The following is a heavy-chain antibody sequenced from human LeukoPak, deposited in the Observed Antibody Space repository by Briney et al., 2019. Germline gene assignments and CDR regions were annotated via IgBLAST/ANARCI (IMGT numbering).Heavy chain of an antibody. J-gene: IGHJ5*02. D-gene: IGHD2-15*01. V-gene: IGHV4-34*01. CDR2: INHSGST. CDR3: ARGGGSAVVVVAATPTRGWFDP. CDR1: GGSFSGYY. Sequence: SETLSLTCAVYGGSFSGYYWSWIRQPPGKGLEWIGQINHSGSTNYNPSLKSRVTISVDTSKDQFSLKLSSVTAADTAVYYCARGGGSAVVVVAATPTRGWFDPWGQGTLVTVSS.